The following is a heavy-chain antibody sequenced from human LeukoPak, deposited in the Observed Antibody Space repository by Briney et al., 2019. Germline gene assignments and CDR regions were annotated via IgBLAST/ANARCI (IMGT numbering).Heavy chain of an antibody. CDR3: ASEAMADAFDI. CDR2: IIPIFGTA. V-gene: IGHV1-69*05. CDR1: GGTFSSYA. J-gene: IGHJ3*02. Sequence: SVKVSCKASGGTFSSYAISWVRQAPGQGLEGMGGIIPIFGTANYAQKFQGRVTITTDESTSTAYMELSSLRSEDTAVYYCASEAMADAFDIWGQGTMVTVSS. D-gene: IGHD5-18*01.